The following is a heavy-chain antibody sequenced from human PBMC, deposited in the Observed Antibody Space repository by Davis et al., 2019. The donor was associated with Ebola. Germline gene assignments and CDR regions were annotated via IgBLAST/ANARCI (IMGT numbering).Heavy chain of an antibody. V-gene: IGHV4-4*02. J-gene: IGHJ6*02. CDR1: GGSISSSNW. Sequence: SETLSLTCAVSGGSISSSNWWSWVRQPPGKGLEWIGEIYHSGSTNYNPSLKSRVTISVDKSKNQFSLQLNSVTPEDTAVYYCARDRFVDPKGYYYYGMDVWGQGTTVTVSS. CDR2: IYHSGST. D-gene: IGHD3-3*01. CDR3: ARDRFVDPKGYYYYGMDV.